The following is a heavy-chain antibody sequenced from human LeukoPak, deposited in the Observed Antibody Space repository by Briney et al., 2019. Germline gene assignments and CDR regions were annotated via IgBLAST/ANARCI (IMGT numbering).Heavy chain of an antibody. J-gene: IGHJ4*02. CDR2: IYPGDSDT. Sequence: LGESLKISCKGSVYSFTTYWIGWARQMPGRGLEWMGIIYPGDSDTRYSPSFQGQATISADKSISTAYLQWSSLKASDTAMYYCARQFRDSSGYYSYYFDYWGQGTLVTVSS. CDR3: ARQFRDSSGYYSYYFDY. D-gene: IGHD3-22*01. V-gene: IGHV5-51*01. CDR1: VYSFTTYW.